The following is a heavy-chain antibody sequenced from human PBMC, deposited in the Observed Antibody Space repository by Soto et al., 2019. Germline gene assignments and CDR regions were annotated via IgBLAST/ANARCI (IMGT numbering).Heavy chain of an antibody. J-gene: IGHJ6*02. Sequence: SGPTLVNPTQTLTLTCTFSGFSLSTSGVGVGWIHQPPGKALEWLALIYWNDDKRYSPSLKSRLTITKDTSKNQVVLTMTNMDPVDTATYYCAHSNWNDVPVNYYYGMDVWGQGTTVTVSS. CDR2: IYWNDDK. D-gene: IGHD1-1*01. CDR1: GFSLSTSGVG. V-gene: IGHV2-5*01. CDR3: AHSNWNDVPVNYYYGMDV.